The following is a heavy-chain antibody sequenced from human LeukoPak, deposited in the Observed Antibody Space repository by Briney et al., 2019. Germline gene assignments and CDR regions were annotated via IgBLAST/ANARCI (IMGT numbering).Heavy chain of an antibody. V-gene: IGHV4-38-2*02. CDR1: GYSISSGYY. CDR3: ARDRASGYSSSWLLARMDY. D-gene: IGHD6-13*01. Sequence: SETLSLTCSVSGYSISSGYYWGWIRQPPGKGLEWIGSIYHSGNTYYNPSLKSRVTISVDTSKNQFSLKLSSVTAADTAVYYCARDRASGYSSSWLLARMDYWGQGTLVTVSS. CDR2: IYHSGNT. J-gene: IGHJ4*02.